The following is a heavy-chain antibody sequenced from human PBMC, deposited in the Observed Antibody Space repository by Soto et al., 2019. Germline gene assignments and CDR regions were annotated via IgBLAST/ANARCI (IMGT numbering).Heavy chain of an antibody. J-gene: IGHJ3*02. Sequence: PGGSLRLSCAASGFTFSNAWMNWVRQAPGKGLEWVGRIKSKTDGGTTDYAAPVKGRFTISRDDSKNKLYLQMNSLKTEDTAVYYCAKDRAMIVVVSAFDIWGQGTMVTVS. D-gene: IGHD3-22*01. CDR3: AKDRAMIVVVSAFDI. CDR2: IKSKTDGGTT. V-gene: IGHV3-15*07. CDR1: GFTFSNAW.